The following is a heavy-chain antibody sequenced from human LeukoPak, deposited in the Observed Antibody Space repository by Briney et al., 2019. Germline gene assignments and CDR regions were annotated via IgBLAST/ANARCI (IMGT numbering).Heavy chain of an antibody. J-gene: IGHJ4*02. CDR2: IIPIFGTA. V-gene: IGHV1-69*13. CDR1: GGTFSSYA. CDR3: ARDEKNVDTVSHLGY. Sequence: ASVKVSCKASGGTFSSYAISWVRQAPGQGLEWMGGIIPIFGTANYAQKFQGRVTITADESTSTACMELSSLRSEDTAVYYCARDEKNVDTVSHLGYWGQGTLVTVSS. D-gene: IGHD5-18*01.